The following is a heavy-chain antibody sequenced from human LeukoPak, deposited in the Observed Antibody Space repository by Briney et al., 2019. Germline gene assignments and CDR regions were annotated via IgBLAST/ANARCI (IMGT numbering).Heavy chain of an antibody. Sequence: GGSLRLSCAASGFTFSSYGMHWVRQAPGKGLEWVAVISYDGSNKYYADSVKGRFTISRDNSKNTLYLQMNSLRAEDTAVYYCARPPGYYYDSSDYWGQGTLVTVSS. J-gene: IGHJ4*02. D-gene: IGHD3-22*01. CDR3: ARPPGYYYDSSDY. CDR1: GFTFSSYG. V-gene: IGHV3-30*03. CDR2: ISYDGSNK.